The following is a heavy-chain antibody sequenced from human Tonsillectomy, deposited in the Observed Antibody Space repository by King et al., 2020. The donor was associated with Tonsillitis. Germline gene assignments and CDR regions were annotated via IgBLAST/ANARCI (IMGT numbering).Heavy chain of an antibody. J-gene: IGHJ1*01. V-gene: IGHV3-23*03. D-gene: IGHD1-26*01. CDR3: AKGGGSTRAYFQH. CDR2: IYSGGSGSST. Sequence: VQLVESGGGLVQPGGSLRLSCAASGFTFSSYAMSWVRQAPGKGLEWVSVIYSGGSGSSTYYADSVKGRFTISRDNSNNTLYLQMNSLSAEDTALYYCAKGGGSTRAYFQHWGQGTLVTVSS. CDR1: GFTFSSYA.